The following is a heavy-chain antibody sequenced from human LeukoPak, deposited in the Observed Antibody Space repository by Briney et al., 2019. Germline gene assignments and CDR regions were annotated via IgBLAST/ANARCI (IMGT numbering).Heavy chain of an antibody. V-gene: IGHV3-21*01. CDR3: ARDSQGTSGYYYMDV. CDR2: ISSSSSYI. CDR1: GFTFSSYS. D-gene: IGHD2-2*01. Sequence: GGSLRLSCAASGFTFSSYSMNWVRQAPGKGLERVSSISSSSSYIYYADSVKGRFTISRDNAKNSLYLQMNSLRAEDTAVYYCARDSQGTSGYYYMDVWGKGTTVTVSS. J-gene: IGHJ6*03.